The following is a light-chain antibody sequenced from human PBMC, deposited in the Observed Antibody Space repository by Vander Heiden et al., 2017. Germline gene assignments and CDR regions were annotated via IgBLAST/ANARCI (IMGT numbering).Light chain of an antibody. V-gene: IGLV2-8*01. CDR3: SSYAGSNVI. Sequence: QSALTQPPSASGSPGQSVTISCTGTSSDVGAYNYVSWYQQHPGKAPKLMIYEVNKRPSGVPDRFSGCKSGNTASLTVSGLQAEDEADYYCSSYAGSNVIFGGGTKLTVL. CDR2: EVN. J-gene: IGLJ2*01. CDR1: SSDVGAYNY.